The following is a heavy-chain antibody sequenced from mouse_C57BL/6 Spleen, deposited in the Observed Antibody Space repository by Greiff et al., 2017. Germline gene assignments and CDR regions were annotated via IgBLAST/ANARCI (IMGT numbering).Heavy chain of an antibody. J-gene: IGHJ3*01. CDR1: GFTFSSYG. CDR2: ISSGGSYT. D-gene: IGHD3-3*01. Sequence: EVMLVESGGDLVKPGGSLKLSCAASGFTFSSYGMSWVRQTPDKRLEWVATISSGGSYTYYPDSVKGRFTISRDNAKNTLYLQMSSLKSEDTAMYYCARERDLTWFAYWGQGTLVTVSA. V-gene: IGHV5-6*01. CDR3: ARERDLTWFAY.